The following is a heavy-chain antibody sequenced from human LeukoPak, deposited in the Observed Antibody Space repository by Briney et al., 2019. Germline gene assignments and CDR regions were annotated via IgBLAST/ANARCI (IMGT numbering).Heavy chain of an antibody. CDR3: AREILAPGIAVAGPMGWFDP. CDR1: GGTFSSYA. D-gene: IGHD6-19*01. J-gene: IGHJ5*02. Sequence: SVKVSCKASGGTFSSYAISWVRQAPGQGLEWMGGVIPIFGTANYAQKFQGRVTITADESTSTAYMELSSLRSEDTAVYYCAREILAPGIAVAGPMGWFDPWGQGTLVTVSS. V-gene: IGHV1-69*13. CDR2: VIPIFGTA.